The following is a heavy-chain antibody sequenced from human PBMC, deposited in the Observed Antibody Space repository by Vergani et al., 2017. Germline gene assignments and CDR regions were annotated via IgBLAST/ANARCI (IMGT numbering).Heavy chain of an antibody. CDR3: ARAPGYCSGGSCYDWRVLDY. D-gene: IGHD2-15*01. J-gene: IGHJ4*02. CDR1: GFTFSSYW. Sequence: EVQLVESGGGLVQPGGSLRLSCAASGFTFSSYWMSWVRQAPGKGLEWVANIKQDGSEKYYVDSVKGRFTISRDNAKNSLYLQMNSLRAEDTAVYYCARAPGYCSGGSCYDWRVLDYWGQGTLVTVSS. CDR2: IKQDGSEK. V-gene: IGHV3-7*01.